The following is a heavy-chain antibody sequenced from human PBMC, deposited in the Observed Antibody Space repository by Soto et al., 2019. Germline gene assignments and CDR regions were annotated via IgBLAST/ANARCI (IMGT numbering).Heavy chain of an antibody. J-gene: IGHJ4*02. Sequence: GESLKISCKDSGYSFSRNWIAWVRQVPGKGLEWMGVIFSGDSDTRFSPSFQGQVTISVDKSINTAYLQWSSLKASDTAMYYCARHYNGFDYWGQGTLVTVSS. CDR1: GYSFSRNW. CDR2: IFSGDSDT. CDR3: ARHYNGFDY. V-gene: IGHV5-51*01. D-gene: IGHD1-1*01.